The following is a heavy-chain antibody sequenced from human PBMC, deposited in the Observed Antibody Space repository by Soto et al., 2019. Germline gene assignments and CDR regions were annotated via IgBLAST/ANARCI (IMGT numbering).Heavy chain of an antibody. J-gene: IGHJ6*02. CDR3: AGSNWAGGYGMDV. Sequence: QVQLVESGGGVVQPGRSLRLSCAASGFTFSNYAMHWVRQAPGKGLEWVAVIWFDGSNIYQTDSVKGRFTISRDNSKNTLYLQMDSLRAEDTAVYYCAGSNWAGGYGMDVWGQGTTVTVSS. CDR2: IWFDGSNI. V-gene: IGHV3-33*01. CDR1: GFTFSNYA. D-gene: IGHD7-27*01.